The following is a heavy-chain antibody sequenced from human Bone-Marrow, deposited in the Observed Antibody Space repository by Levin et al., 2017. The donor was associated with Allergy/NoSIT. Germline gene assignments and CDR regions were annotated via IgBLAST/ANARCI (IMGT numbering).Heavy chain of an antibody. Sequence: PGGSLRLSCVGSGFTFENHGIHWVRQAPGKGLEWVSVLSYDGTTEYYADSVKGRLTMSRDNSKNTVYLQIQRLRLDDTAVYYCARTAGNLRRDFDSWGQGILVTVSS. D-gene: IGHD1-1*01. CDR1: GFTFENHG. CDR3: ARTAGNLRRDFDS. V-gene: IGHV3-30*03. CDR2: LSYDGTTE. J-gene: IGHJ4*01.